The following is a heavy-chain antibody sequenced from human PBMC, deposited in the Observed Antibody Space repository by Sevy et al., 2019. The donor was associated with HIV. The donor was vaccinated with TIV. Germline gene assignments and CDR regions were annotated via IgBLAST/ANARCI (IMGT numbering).Heavy chain of an antibody. V-gene: IGHV3-15*01. CDR2: IKSESDGGTS. Sequence: GGSLRLSCAASGFTFNNAWMSWVRQVPGKGLEWIGRIKSESDGGTSDYAAPVKGRFIISRDDSINTLYLQMNSLKNEEAAVYYCTVVPRGTPRSHFDSWGQGTLVTVSS. D-gene: IGHD3-10*01. CDR3: TVVPRGTPRSHFDS. J-gene: IGHJ4*02. CDR1: GFTFNNAW.